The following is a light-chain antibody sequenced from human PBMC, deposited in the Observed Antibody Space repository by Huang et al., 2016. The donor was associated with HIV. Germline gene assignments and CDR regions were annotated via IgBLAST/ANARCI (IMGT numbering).Light chain of an antibody. CDR1: QSLLHSDGKTY. CDR2: EVS. J-gene: IGKJ1*01. V-gene: IGKV2-29*02. CDR3: MQSKHFPRT. Sequence: DIVMIQTPLSLSVTPGQPASISCKSSQSLLHSDGKTYLSWYLQKPGQSPHLLIYEVSRQFSGVPDRFSGSGSGTDFTLKISRVEAEDVGVYYCMQSKHFPRTFGQGTKVEIK.